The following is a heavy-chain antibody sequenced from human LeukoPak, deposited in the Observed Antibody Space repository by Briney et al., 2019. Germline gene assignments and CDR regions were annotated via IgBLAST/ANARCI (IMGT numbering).Heavy chain of an antibody. D-gene: IGHD3-16*01. J-gene: IGHJ4*02. CDR2: INSNSGFT. Sequence: ASVKVSCRTSGFTFTDYYTHWIRQAPGQGLEWMGYINSNSGFTFYERKFQGRVAMTRDTSISTAYMELSRLTYDDTAVYYCARDVRGRGSYSDYWAQGTLVTVSS. CDR1: GFTFTDYY. CDR3: ARDVRGRGSYSDY. V-gene: IGHV1-2*02.